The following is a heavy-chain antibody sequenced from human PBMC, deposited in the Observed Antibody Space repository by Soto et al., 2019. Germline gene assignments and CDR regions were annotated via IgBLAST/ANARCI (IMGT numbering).Heavy chain of an antibody. CDR2: IKSKTDGGPP. J-gene: IGHJ3*02. V-gene: IGHV3-15*01. D-gene: IGHD5-18*01. CDR1: GFTFSNAR. CDR3: TTGLGLPDEFES. Sequence: GESLRLSRSAPGFTFSNARMSRGRQAPGKGLEWVGRIKSKTDGGPPDYAAPVNSRFTISRADSKNTLYLQMNSLKIEDTAVYYWTTGLGLPDEFESWGQGTIVTVSS.